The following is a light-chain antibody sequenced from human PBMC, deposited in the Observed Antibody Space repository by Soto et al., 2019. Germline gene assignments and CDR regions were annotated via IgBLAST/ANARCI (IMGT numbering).Light chain of an antibody. Sequence: DIQMTPSPSSLSASVGDRVTITCQASQAIGNYLTWYQQKPGQAPKLLIYEASNLVTGVPSRFSGIGSGSYFTFTINSVQPEDIGTHYCQQDDDLPFTFGGGNEVEIK. V-gene: IGKV1-33*01. CDR1: QAIGNY. CDR3: QQDDDLPFT. J-gene: IGKJ4*01. CDR2: EAS.